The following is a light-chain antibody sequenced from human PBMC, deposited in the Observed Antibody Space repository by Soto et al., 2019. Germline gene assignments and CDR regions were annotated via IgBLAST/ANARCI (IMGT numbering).Light chain of an antibody. V-gene: IGLV2-14*01. J-gene: IGLJ3*02. CDR1: SSDVGAYKF. CDR3: SSYTSTSTPWV. Sequence: LTQPASVSGSPGQSITIFCSGTSSDVGAYKFVSWYRHHPGKAPQVMIYEVSNRPSGVSNRFSGSKSGNTASLTISGLQPEDEGDYYCSSYTSTSTPWVFGGGTKVTVL. CDR2: EVS.